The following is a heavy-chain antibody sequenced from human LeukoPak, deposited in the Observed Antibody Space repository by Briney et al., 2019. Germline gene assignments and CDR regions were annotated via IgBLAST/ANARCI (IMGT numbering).Heavy chain of an antibody. Sequence: PGGSLRLSCAASGFTFSSYAMSWIRQPPGKGLEWIGEINHSGSTNYNPSLKSRVTISVDTSKNQFSLKLSSVTTADTAVYYCAREGDLVGEAFDIWGQGTMVTVSS. CDR2: INHSGST. CDR3: AREGDLVGEAFDI. CDR1: GFTFSSYA. D-gene: IGHD3-10*01. J-gene: IGHJ3*02. V-gene: IGHV4-34*01.